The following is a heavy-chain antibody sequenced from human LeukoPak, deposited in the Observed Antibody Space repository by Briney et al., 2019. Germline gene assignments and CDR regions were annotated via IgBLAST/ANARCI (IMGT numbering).Heavy chain of an antibody. Sequence: ASVKVSCKASGYTFTSYDINWVRQAPGQGLEWMGWMSANSGNTGYAQKFQGRVTMTTNTSISTAYMELSSLRSEDTAVYYCARGLAAHPQRYPGRPLYYYMDVWGKGTTVTVSS. D-gene: IGHD6-6*01. V-gene: IGHV1-8*01. CDR3: ARGLAAHPQRYPGRPLYYYMDV. CDR1: GYTFTSYD. J-gene: IGHJ6*03. CDR2: MSANSGNT.